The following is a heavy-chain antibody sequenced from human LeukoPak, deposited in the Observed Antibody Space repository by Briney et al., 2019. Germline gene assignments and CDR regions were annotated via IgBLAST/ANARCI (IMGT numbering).Heavy chain of an antibody. J-gene: IGHJ6*03. V-gene: IGHV4-34*01. CDR3: ARVKWDSGDNYYYYYMDV. D-gene: IGHD6-19*01. Sequence: SETLSLTCSVYGGSFNDYYWSWIRQPPGKGLEWIGQINHNGGTNYNPSLRSRVTISVDTSKNQFSLKLPYVTAADTAMYFCARVKWDSGDNYYYYYMDVWGKGTTVTISS. CDR1: GGSFNDYY. CDR2: INHNGGT.